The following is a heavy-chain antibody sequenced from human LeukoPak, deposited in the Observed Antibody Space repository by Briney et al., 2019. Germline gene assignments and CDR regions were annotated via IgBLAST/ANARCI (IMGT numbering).Heavy chain of an antibody. D-gene: IGHD6-19*01. CDR3: ARSVRSSGWYDLDY. CDR1: GFTFSSYA. CDR2: ISYDGSNK. J-gene: IGHJ4*02. V-gene: IGHV3-30-3*01. Sequence: GRSLRLSCAASGFTFSSYAMHWVRQAPGKGLEWVAVISYDGSNKYYADSVKGRFTISRDNSKNTLYLQMNSLRAEDTAVYYCARSVRSSGWYDLDYWGQGTLVTVSS.